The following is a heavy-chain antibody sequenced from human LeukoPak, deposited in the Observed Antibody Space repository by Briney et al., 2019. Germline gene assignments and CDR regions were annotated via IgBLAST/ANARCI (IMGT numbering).Heavy chain of an antibody. CDR3: AKSNGARPGDDAFDI. D-gene: IGHD4-17*01. V-gene: IGHV1-46*01. J-gene: IGHJ3*02. CDR2: INPSGGST. CDR1: GYTFTSYY. Sequence: ASVKVSCKASGYTFTSYYMHWVRQAPGQGLEWMGIINPSGGSTSYAQKFQGRVTMTRDMSTSTVYMELSSLRSEDTAVYYCAKSNGARPGDDAFDIWGQGTMVTVSS.